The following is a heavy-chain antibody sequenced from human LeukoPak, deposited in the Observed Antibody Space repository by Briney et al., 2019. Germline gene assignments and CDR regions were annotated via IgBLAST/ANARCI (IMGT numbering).Heavy chain of an antibody. CDR2: ISAYNGNT. D-gene: IGHD1-26*01. CDR3: ARDPYSGSYWGSYYFDY. CDR1: GYTFTSYG. J-gene: IGHJ4*02. V-gene: IGHV1-18*01. Sequence: SVKVSCKASGYTFTSYGISWVRQAPKQGLEWMGWISAYNGNTNYAQKLQGRVTMTTDTSTSTAYMELRSLRSDDTAVYYCARDPYSGSYWGSYYFDYWGQGTLVTVSS.